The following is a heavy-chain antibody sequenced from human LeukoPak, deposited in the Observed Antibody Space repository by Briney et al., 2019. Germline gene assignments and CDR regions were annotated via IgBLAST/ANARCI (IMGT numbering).Heavy chain of an antibody. CDR1: GYSFTSYD. CDR2: MQPHSGDT. Sequence: ASVKVSCKASGYSFTSYDINWGRQATGQGLEWMGWMQPHSGDTGFAPKFQGRVTITRDTSISSVYMEVSSLTSVDTAVYYCARVPRDRNSLDSWGQGTLVTVSS. J-gene: IGHJ4*02. D-gene: IGHD1-7*01. CDR3: ARVPRDRNSLDS. V-gene: IGHV1-8*01.